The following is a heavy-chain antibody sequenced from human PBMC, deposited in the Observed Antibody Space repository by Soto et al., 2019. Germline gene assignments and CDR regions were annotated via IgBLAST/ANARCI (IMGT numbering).Heavy chain of an antibody. V-gene: IGHV3-11*01. CDR1: GFTFSDYY. Sequence: QVHLVESGGGLVKPGGSLRLSCAASGFTFSDYYMSWIRQAPGKGLEWVSYISSSGSTIQYADSVKGRLTISRDTAKNSLFLQMNSLRAEDTAVYYCARDNYCILIGLFDYWGQGPLVTVSS. CDR2: ISSSGSTI. D-gene: IGHD3-9*01. CDR3: ARDNYCILIGLFDY. J-gene: IGHJ4*02.